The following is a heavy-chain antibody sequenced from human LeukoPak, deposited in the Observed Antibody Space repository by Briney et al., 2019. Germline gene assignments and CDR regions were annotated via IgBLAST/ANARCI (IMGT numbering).Heavy chain of an antibody. V-gene: IGHV4-4*07. D-gene: IGHD5/OR15-5a*01. J-gene: IGHJ4*02. CDR3: ARDRVSWHYFDY. CDR1: GGSISPYY. Sequence: LETLSLTCTVSGGSISPYYWSFIRQPAGKGLEWIGRISTSGSSKYNPSLESRVTMSVDTSKNQFSLKVTSVTAADTAMYYCARDRVSWHYFDYWGQGTLVTVSS. CDR2: ISTSGSS.